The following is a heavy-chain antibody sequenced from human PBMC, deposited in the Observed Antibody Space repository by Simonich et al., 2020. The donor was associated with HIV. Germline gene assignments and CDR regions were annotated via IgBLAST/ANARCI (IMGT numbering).Heavy chain of an antibody. D-gene: IGHD2-2*01. Sequence: QVQLQQWGAGLLKPSETLSLTCAVYGGSFSGHYWSWIRQPPGKGLEWIGEINHSETTNYNPSLKSRVTISRDTSKNQFSLKLNSVTAADTAVYYCASVSSSWIPPDYWGQGTPVTVSS. CDR2: INHSETT. V-gene: IGHV4-34*01. J-gene: IGHJ4*02. CDR3: ASVSSSWIPPDY. CDR1: GGSFSGHY.